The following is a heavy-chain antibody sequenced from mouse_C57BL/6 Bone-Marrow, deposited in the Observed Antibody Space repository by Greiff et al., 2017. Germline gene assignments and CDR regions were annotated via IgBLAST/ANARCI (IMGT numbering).Heavy chain of an antibody. Sequence: DVQLQESGAELVRPGASVKLSCTASGFNIKDAYMHWVKQRPEQGLEWIGWIDPENGDTEYASKFHGKATITVDTSSNAAYLQLSSLTSEDTAVYYCTRIAYWGQGTLVTVSA. J-gene: IGHJ3*01. CDR1: GFNIKDAY. V-gene: IGHV14-4*01. CDR3: TRIAY. CDR2: IDPENGDT.